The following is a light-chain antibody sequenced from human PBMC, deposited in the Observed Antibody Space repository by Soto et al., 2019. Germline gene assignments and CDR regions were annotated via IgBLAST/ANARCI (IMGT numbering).Light chain of an antibody. V-gene: IGKV3-20*01. CDR1: QSVSSSY. CDR2: GAS. CDR3: QQYGRSPWT. J-gene: IGKJ1*01. Sequence: EIVLTQSPGTLSLSPGEIATLSCRASQSVSSSYLAWYQQKPGQAPRLLIYGASSRASGIPDRFSGSGSGTDFTLTISRVEPEAVAVYCCQQYGRSPWTFGKGTKVEIK.